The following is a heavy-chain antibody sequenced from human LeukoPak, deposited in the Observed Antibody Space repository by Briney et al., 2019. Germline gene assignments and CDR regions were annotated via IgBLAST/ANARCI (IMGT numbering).Heavy chain of an antibody. D-gene: IGHD2-2*01. CDR2: VYYSGST. CDR3: ARRGGYCSSTSCYSFDY. V-gene: IGHV4-39*01. Sequence: SETLSPTCTVSGCSSSSISYYSCWTLHPPVKGLEGTGSVYYSGSTYYNPSLKSRVTISVDTSKNQFSLKLSSVTAADTAVYYCARRGGYCSSTSCYSFDYWGQGTLVTVSS. J-gene: IGHJ4*02. CDR1: GCSSSSISYY.